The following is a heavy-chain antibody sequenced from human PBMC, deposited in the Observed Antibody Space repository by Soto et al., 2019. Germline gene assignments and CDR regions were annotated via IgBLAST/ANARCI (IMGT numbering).Heavy chain of an antibody. CDR2: INSDGSST. J-gene: IGHJ4*02. V-gene: IGHV3-74*01. CDR3: GGTRFGHGDY. CDR1: GFTFSSYW. Sequence: EVQLVESGGGLVQPGGSLRLSCAASGFTFSSYWMHWVRQAPGKGLVWVSRINSDGSSTSYADSVKGRFTISRDNAKNRLYLHMNSLRAEDTAVYDCGGTRFGHGDYWGQGTLVTVS. D-gene: IGHD1-26*01.